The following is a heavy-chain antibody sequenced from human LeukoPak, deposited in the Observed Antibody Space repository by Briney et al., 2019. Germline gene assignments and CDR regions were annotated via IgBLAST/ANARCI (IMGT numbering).Heavy chain of an antibody. J-gene: IGHJ3*02. D-gene: IGHD3-3*01. Sequence: SETLSLTCTVSGGSISSYYWSWIRQPPGRGLEWIGYIYYSGSTNYNPSLKSRVTMSVDTSKNQFSLKLNSVTAADTAVYYCARQRTWRSAAFDIWGQGTMVIVSP. CDR3: ARQRTWRSAAFDI. V-gene: IGHV4-59*01. CDR2: IYYSGST. CDR1: GGSISSYY.